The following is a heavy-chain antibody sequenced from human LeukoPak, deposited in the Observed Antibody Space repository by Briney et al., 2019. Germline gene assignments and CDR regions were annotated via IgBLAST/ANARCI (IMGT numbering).Heavy chain of an antibody. J-gene: IGHJ5*02. CDR1: GFSFSSYG. D-gene: IGHD2-15*01. Sequence: GGSLRLSCAASGFSFSSYGMHWVRQAPGKGLEWVAVISYDGSNKYYADSVKGRFTISRDNSKNTLYLQMNSLRAEDTAVYYCAKDAWGELVAPYHWFDPWGQGTLVTVSS. CDR3: AKDAWGELVAPYHWFDP. V-gene: IGHV3-30*18. CDR2: ISYDGSNK.